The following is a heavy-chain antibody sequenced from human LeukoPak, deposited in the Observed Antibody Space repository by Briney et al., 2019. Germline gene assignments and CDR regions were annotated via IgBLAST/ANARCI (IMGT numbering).Heavy chain of an antibody. D-gene: IGHD3-22*01. J-gene: IGHJ4*02. Sequence: GGSLRLSCAASRFTFANYWMNWVRQAPGKGLEWVSAISGSGGSTYYADSVKGRFTISRDNSKNTLYLQMNSLRAEDTAVYYCAKAGTYFYDSSGYYSGYYFDYWGQGTLVTVSS. V-gene: IGHV3-23*01. CDR2: ISGSGGST. CDR1: RFTFANYW. CDR3: AKAGTYFYDSSGYYSGYYFDY.